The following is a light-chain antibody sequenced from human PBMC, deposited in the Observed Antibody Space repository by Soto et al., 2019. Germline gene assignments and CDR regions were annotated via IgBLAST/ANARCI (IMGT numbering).Light chain of an antibody. J-gene: IGKJ1*01. CDR3: QQRGNWPWT. V-gene: IGKV3-11*01. CDR2: DAS. Sequence: IVLTQSPATLSLSPGERATLSCRASQSVSSYLAWYQQKPGQAPRLLIYDASNRDTSIPARFSGSGSGTDFPLTISSLEPEDFAVYYCQQRGNWPWTFGQGTKLEIK. CDR1: QSVSSY.